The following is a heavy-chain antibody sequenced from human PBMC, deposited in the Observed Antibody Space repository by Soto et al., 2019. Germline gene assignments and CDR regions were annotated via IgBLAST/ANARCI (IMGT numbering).Heavy chain of an antibody. D-gene: IGHD2-2*01. CDR2: MYYSGST. Sequence: SETLSLTCTDSGDSIISSNYYWAWIRQSPGKGLEWIGNMYYSGSTYYNLSLKSRVTMSVDTSKNQLSLKISSVTAADTSVYYCARIVVIPAAPDYYNYYGVDVWGQGTTVTVSS. V-gene: IGHV4-39*01. CDR1: GDSIISSNYY. J-gene: IGHJ6*02. CDR3: ARIVVIPAAPDYYNYYGVDV.